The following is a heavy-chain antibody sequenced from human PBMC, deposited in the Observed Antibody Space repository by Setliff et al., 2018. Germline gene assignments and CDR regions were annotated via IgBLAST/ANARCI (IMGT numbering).Heavy chain of an antibody. CDR2: ISPYNEMT. J-gene: IGHJ4*02. Sequence: RASVKVSCKTSGYNFITFGISWVRQAPGQGLEWMGWISPYNEMTNYAEKFQGRVTMTTDTSTTTVYMEVASLRSDDTAVYYCVRGPGPSVVVAMPFDRWGQGTLVTVSS. V-gene: IGHV1-18*01. CDR3: VRGPGPSVVVAMPFDR. D-gene: IGHD5-12*01. CDR1: GYNFITFG.